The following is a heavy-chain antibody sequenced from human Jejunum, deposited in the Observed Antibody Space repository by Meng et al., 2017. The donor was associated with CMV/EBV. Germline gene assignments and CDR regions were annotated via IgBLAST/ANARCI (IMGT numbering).Heavy chain of an antibody. V-gene: IGHV3-23*01. CDR2: ISGDASST. D-gene: IGHD2-21*01. Sequence: EVQLLESGGGLVQPGGSVNRSCAASGFTFRNYAMSWVRQAPGKGLEWVSAISGDASSTYHADSVKGRFTISRDNSKNTLYLQMNSLRADDTAIYSCVKAIVGSRSGFDIWGQGTMVTVSS. CDR1: GFTFRNYA. CDR3: VKAIVGSRSGFDI. J-gene: IGHJ3*02.